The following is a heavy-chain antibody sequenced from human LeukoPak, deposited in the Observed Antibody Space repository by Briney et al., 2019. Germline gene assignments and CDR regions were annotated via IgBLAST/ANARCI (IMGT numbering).Heavy chain of an antibody. V-gene: IGHV3-7*03. CDR1: GFSFSNAW. D-gene: IGHD5-24*01. Sequence: GGSLRLSCAASGFSFSNAWMSWVRLAPGKGLEWVANIKEDGTETYYVDSVKGRFTISRDNAKNSLYLQMNSLRVEDTAVYYCAKEGRSLQTYWGQGTLVTVSS. CDR3: AKEGRSLQTY. CDR2: IKEDGTET. J-gene: IGHJ4*02.